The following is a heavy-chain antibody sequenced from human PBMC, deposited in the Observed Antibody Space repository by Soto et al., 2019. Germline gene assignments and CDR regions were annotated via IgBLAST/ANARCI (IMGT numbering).Heavy chain of an antibody. Sequence: ASVEVSCKASGYTLTSYYMHWVRQAPAQVLEWMGIINPSGGSTSYAQKFQGRVTMTRDTSTSKGYMELRSLRSEDTAVYYCARSGSAGNSGVVYYGMDVWGQGTTVTVSS. J-gene: IGHJ6*02. CDR2: INPSGGST. CDR1: GYTLTSYY. CDR3: ARSGSAGNSGVVYYGMDV. V-gene: IGHV1-46*01. D-gene: IGHD3-10*01.